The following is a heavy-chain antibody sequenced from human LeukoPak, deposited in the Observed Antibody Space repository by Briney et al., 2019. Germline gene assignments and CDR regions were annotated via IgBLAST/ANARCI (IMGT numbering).Heavy chain of an antibody. CDR1: GGSISSSNW. CDR2: IYHSGST. CDR3: ARTSAEYSNSWIDS. V-gene: IGHV4-4*02. Sequence: TLSLTCAVSGGSISSSNWWSWVRQPPEKGLEWIGEIYHSGSTYSNPSLQSRVIISVDKSKNHFSLKLTSVTAADTAVYYCARTSAEYSNSWIDSWGQGTLVIVSS. D-gene: IGHD6-6*01. J-gene: IGHJ5*01.